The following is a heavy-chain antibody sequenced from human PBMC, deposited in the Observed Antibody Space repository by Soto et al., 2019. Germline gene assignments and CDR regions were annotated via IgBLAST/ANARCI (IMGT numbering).Heavy chain of an antibody. CDR2: VAAYNGNT. CDR1: GYPFGSFG. D-gene: IGHD3-22*01. Sequence: QIQLVQSGAEVKKPGDSVKVSCKASGYPFGSFGVSWVRQAPGQGLEWMGWVAAYNGNTKYAQKFQHRVTMTTDTSTNTAYMELGSLISDDTAVYYCARDPGSFYYDAIVTFDYWGQGTPLTVSS. J-gene: IGHJ4*02. V-gene: IGHV1-18*01. CDR3: ARDPGSFYYDAIVTFDY.